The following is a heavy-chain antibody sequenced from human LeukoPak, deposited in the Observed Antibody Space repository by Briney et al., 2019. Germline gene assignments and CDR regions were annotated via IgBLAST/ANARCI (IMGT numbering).Heavy chain of an antibody. CDR2: ISNNGDST. J-gene: IGHJ4*02. V-gene: IGHV3-64*01. D-gene: IGHD4-4*01. Sequence: GGSLRLSCAASGFTFSSYAMPWVRQAPGKGLEYVSAISNNGDSTYYANSVKGRFTISRDNSKNTLYLQMGSLRPEDMAVYYCARAASYSYYEFGGQGTLVTASS. CDR3: ARAASYSYYEF. CDR1: GFTFSSYA.